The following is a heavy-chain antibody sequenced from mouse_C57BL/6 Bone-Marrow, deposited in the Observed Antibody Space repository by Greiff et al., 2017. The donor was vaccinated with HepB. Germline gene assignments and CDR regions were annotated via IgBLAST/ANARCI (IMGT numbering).Heavy chain of an antibody. D-gene: IGHD1-1*01. Sequence: EVQVVESGGGLVKPGGSLKLSCAASGFTFSSYAMSWVRQTPEKRLEWVATISDGGSYTDYPDNVKGRFTISRDNAKNNLYLQMSHLKSEDTAMYYCARDPIYYYGSSYAMDYWGQGTSVTVSS. CDR2: ISDGGSYT. V-gene: IGHV5-4*01. J-gene: IGHJ4*01. CDR1: GFTFSSYA. CDR3: ARDPIYYYGSSYAMDY.